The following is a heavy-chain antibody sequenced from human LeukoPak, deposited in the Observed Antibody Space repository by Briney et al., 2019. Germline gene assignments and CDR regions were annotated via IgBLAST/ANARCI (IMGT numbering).Heavy chain of an antibody. CDR3: ASTIAVAGTRWAESYYFDY. D-gene: IGHD6-19*01. CDR2: INPSGGST. V-gene: IGHV1-46*01. CDR1: GYTFTSYY. Sequence: ASVKVSCKASGYTFTSYYMHWVRQAPGQGLEWMGIINPSGGSTSYAQKFQGRVTMTRDMSTSTAYMELRSLRSDDTAVYYCASTIAVAGTRWAESYYFDYWGQGTLVTVSS. J-gene: IGHJ4*02.